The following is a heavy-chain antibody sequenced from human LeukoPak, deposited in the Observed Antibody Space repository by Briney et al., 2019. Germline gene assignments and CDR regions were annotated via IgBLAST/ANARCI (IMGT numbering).Heavy chain of an antibody. Sequence: PGGSLRLSCAASGLTFSSYWMHWVRQAPGKGLVWVSRINSDGSSTSYADSVKGRFTISRDNAKNTLYLQMNSLRAEDTAVYYCARGEGGIPIDYWGQGTLVTVSS. CDR3: ARGEGGIPIDY. D-gene: IGHD1-1*01. CDR2: INSDGSST. J-gene: IGHJ4*02. CDR1: GLTFSSYW. V-gene: IGHV3-74*01.